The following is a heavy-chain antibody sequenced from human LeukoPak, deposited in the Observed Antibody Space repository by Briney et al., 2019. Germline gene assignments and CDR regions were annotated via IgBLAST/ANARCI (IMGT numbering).Heavy chain of an antibody. J-gene: IGHJ4*02. CDR3: VRGVDRSGYFAY. V-gene: IGHV1-8*01. Sequence: ASVKVSCKTSGYTFTSHDINWVRQATGQGLEWMGWMNPNSGNTAYAQKFQGRVTMTRNTSISTAYMDLSSLRSEDTAVYYCVRGVDRSGYFAYWGQGTLVTVSS. CDR1: GYTFTSHD. CDR2: MNPNSGNT. D-gene: IGHD3-22*01.